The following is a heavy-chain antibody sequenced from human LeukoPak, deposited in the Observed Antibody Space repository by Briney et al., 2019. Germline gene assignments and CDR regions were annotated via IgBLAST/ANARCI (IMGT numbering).Heavy chain of an antibody. CDR3: ARDTYRFFDL. V-gene: IGHV3-23*01. CDR2: ISSSGSGGNT. Sequence: VGSLRLSCAASGVTLSSYAMSWARQAPGKGLEWVSGISSSGSGGNTYYADSVKGRFTISRDNTKNSLYLHMDSLRAEDTAVYYCARDTYRFFDLWGRGTLVTVSS. CDR1: GVTLSSYA. J-gene: IGHJ2*01.